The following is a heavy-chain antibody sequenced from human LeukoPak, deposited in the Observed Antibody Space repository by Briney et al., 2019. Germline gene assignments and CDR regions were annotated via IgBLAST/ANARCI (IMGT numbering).Heavy chain of an antibody. Sequence: SETLSLTCTVSGGSISSYYWSWIRQPPGKGLEWIGYIYTSGSTNYNPSLKSRVTISVDTSKNQFSLKLSSVTAADTAVYYCARRDGPTGYFDYWGQGTLVIVSS. V-gene: IGHV4-4*09. CDR1: GGSISSYY. CDR3: ARRDGPTGYFDY. CDR2: IYTSGST. J-gene: IGHJ4*02. D-gene: IGHD7-27*01.